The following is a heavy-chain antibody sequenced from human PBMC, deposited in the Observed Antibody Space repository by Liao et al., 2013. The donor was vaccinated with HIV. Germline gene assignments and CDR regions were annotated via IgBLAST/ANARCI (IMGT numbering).Heavy chain of an antibody. V-gene: IGHV4-39*07. Sequence: QVRLQQWGAGLLKASETLSLTCTVSGGSISRSSYYWGWIRQPPGKGLEWIGSIYYSGSTYYNPSLKSRVTKSVDTSKNQFSLKLSSVTAADTAVYYCARQQLGIFVLLDYWGQGTLVTVSS. D-gene: IGHD6-13*01. CDR2: IYYSGST. CDR1: GGSISRSSYY. J-gene: IGHJ4*02. CDR3: ARQQLGIFVLLDY.